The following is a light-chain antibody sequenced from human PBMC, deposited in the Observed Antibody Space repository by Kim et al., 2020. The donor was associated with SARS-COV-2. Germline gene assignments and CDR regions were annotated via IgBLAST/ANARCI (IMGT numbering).Light chain of an antibody. CDR2: ADN. CDR1: NIRSEN. V-gene: IGLV3-9*01. CDR3: QVWDSSNGV. J-gene: IGLJ3*02. Sequence: SVALGQTATITCEANNIRSENVKWYQKRPGQAPVLVIYADNKRPSGIPERFSGSNSGNTATLTVSRAQAGDEADYYCQVWDSSNGVFGGGTQLTVL.